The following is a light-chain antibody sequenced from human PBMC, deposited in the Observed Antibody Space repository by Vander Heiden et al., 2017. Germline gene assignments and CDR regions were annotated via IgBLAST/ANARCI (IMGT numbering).Light chain of an antibody. CDR1: QSVSSN. Sequence: EIVMTQSPATLSVSPGERATLPCRASQSVSSNLAWYQQKPGQAPRLLIYGASTRATGIPARFSGSGSGTEFTLTISSLQSEDFAVYYCQQYNNWPLTFGGGTKVEI. J-gene: IGKJ4*01. CDR2: GAS. CDR3: QQYNNWPLT. V-gene: IGKV3-15*01.